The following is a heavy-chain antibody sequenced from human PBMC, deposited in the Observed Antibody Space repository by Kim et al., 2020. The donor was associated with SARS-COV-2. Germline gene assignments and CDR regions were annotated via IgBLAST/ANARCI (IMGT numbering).Heavy chain of an antibody. CDR1: GFTFSSYA. CDR2: ISYDGSNK. D-gene: IGHD6-13*01. V-gene: IGHV3-30*04. Sequence: GGSLRLSCAASGFTFSSYAMHWVRQAPGKGLEWVAVISYDGSNKYYADSVKGRFTISRDNSKNTLYLQMNSLRAEDTAVYYCARSNSQQLVSDAFDIWG. CDR3: ARSNSQQLVSDAFDI. J-gene: IGHJ3*02.